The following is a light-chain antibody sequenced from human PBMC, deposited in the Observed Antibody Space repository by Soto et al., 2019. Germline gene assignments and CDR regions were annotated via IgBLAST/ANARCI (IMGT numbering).Light chain of an antibody. Sequence: QSALTQPASVSGSPGQSITISCTGTSSDVGGYNFVPWYQQHPGKAPKLIIYEVTNRPAGVSIRFSGSKSGNTASLTISGLQAEYEADYYCSSYTSSDTLVFGTGTKLTVL. CDR2: EVT. J-gene: IGLJ1*01. V-gene: IGLV2-14*01. CDR1: SSDVGGYNF. CDR3: SSYTSSDTLV.